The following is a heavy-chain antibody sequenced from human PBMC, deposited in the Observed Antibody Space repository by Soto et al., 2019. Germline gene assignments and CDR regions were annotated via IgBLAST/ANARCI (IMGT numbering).Heavy chain of an antibody. V-gene: IGHV3-15*07. J-gene: IGHJ4*01. CDR1: GFIFSHAW. Sequence: PGGSLRLSCAASGFIFSHAWINWVRQAPGKGLEWVGRVKSKTDGGTTDFAAPVKGRFAISRDDSKNMGYLEMNSLKTDDTAIYSCTTDSYMTNIIVRFDYWGHGTLVTVSS. CDR3: TTDSYMTNIIVRFDY. CDR2: VKSKTDGGTT. D-gene: IGHD4-17*01.